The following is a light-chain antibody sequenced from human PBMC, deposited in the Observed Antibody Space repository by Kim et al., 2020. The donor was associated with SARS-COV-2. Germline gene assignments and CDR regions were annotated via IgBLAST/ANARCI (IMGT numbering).Light chain of an antibody. CDR3: GSYTSSNSNWA. V-gene: IGLV2-14*03. CDR1: SSDAGGYNY. CDR2: DVS. J-gene: IGLJ3*02. Sequence: QSALTQPASVSGSPGQSITISCTGISSDAGGYNYVSWYQQHPGKAPKLMIYDVSNRPSGVSNRFSGSKSGNTASLTISGLQAEDEADYYCGSYTSSNSNWAFGGGTQLTVL.